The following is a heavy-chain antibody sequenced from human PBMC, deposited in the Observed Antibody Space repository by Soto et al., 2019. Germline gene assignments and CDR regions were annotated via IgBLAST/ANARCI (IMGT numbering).Heavy chain of an antibody. CDR1: GYTFTSYG. V-gene: IGHV1-18*01. CDR3: ASDDKGPGLPGRMDFDY. Sequence: GASVKVSCKASGYTFTSYGISWVRQAPGQGLEWMGWISAYNGNTNYAQKLQGRVTMTTDTSTSTAYMELRSLRSDDTAVYYCASDDKGPGLPGRMDFDYWGQGTLVTVSS. CDR2: ISAYNGNT. J-gene: IGHJ4*02. D-gene: IGHD2-2*03.